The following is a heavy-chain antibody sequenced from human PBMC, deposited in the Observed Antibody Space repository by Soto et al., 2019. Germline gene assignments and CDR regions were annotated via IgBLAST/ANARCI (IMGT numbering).Heavy chain of an antibody. D-gene: IGHD3-10*01. J-gene: IGHJ4*02. CDR2: IYWNGIE. V-gene: IGHV2-5*01. CDR3: AHGDPLDFHY. CDR1: GFSLSNSGES. Sequence: QITLEESGPAVVKPTQTLTLTCTFSGFSLSNSGESVGWIRQPPGKALEWLGLIYWNGIERYNPSLKRRLSITKDTSKIHVLLTVTNMDPVDTATYFCAHGDPLDFHYWGQGTLVTVSP.